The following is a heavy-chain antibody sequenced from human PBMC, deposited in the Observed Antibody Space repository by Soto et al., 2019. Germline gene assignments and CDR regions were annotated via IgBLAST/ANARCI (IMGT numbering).Heavy chain of an antibody. J-gene: IGHJ3*02. D-gene: IGHD6-6*01. CDR1: GFTFSSYA. CDR3: AKDKIAARPIDAFDI. Sequence: GGSLRLSFAASGFTFSSYAMSWVRQAPGKGLGWVSAISGSGGSTYYADSVKGRFTISRDNSKNTLYLQMNSLRAEDTAVYYCAKDKIAARPIDAFDIWGQGTMVTVSS. V-gene: IGHV3-23*01. CDR2: ISGSGGST.